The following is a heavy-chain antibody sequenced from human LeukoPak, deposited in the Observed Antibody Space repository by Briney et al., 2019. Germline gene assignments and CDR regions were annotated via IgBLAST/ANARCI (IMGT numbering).Heavy chain of an antibody. CDR2: INPNSGDT. CDR1: GYTFTSYY. CDR3: ARDYCSSTSCLFDY. Sequence: ALVKVSCKASGYTFTSYYMHWVRQAPGQGLEWMGRINPNSGDTNYAQKFQGRVAMTRDTSISTAFMELTRLRSDDTAVYYCARDYCSSTSCLFDYWGQGTLVTVSS. V-gene: IGHV1-2*06. J-gene: IGHJ4*02. D-gene: IGHD2-2*01.